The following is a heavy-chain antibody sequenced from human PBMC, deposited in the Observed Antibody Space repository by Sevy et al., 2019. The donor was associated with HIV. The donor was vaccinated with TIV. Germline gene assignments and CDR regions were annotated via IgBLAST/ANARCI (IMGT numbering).Heavy chain of an antibody. CDR3: ARAKVTRDNWNYVIYYYGMDV. D-gene: IGHD1-7*01. J-gene: IGHJ6*02. V-gene: IGHV3-48*03. CDR2: ISSSGSTI. CDR1: GFTFSSYE. Sequence: GGSLRLSCAASGFTFSSYEMNWVRQAPGKGLEWVSYISSSGSTIYYAHSVKGRFTISRDNAKNSLYLQMNSLRAEDTAVYYCARAKVTRDNWNYVIYYYGMDVWGQGTTVTVSS.